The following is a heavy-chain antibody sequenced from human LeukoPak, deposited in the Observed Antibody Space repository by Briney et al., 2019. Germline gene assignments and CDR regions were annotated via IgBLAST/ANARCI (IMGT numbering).Heavy chain of an antibody. D-gene: IGHD4/OR15-4a*01. CDR3: ARLTPTLDP. Sequence: SETLSLTCTVSGASISGYYWSWIRQPPGEGLEWIGYIYYSGSTNYYPSLRSRVTISVDTSKNQFSLKLSSVTAADTAVYYCARLTPTLDPWGQGTLVTVSS. CDR2: IYYSGST. V-gene: IGHV4-59*12. CDR1: GASISGYY. J-gene: IGHJ5*02.